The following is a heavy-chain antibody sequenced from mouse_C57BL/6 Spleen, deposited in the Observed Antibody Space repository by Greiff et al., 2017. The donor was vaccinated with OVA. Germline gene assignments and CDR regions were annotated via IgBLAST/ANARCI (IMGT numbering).Heavy chain of an antibody. CDR3: ARRGGPHWYFDV. CDR2: IYPGSGST. CDR1: GYTFTSYW. V-gene: IGHV1-55*01. J-gene: IGHJ1*03. Sequence: VQLQQPGAELVKPGDSVKMSCKASGYTFTSYWITWVKQRPGQGLEWIGDIYPGSGSTNYNEKFKSKATLTVDTSSSTAYMQLSSLTSEDSAVYYCARRGGPHWYFDVWGTGTTVTVSS.